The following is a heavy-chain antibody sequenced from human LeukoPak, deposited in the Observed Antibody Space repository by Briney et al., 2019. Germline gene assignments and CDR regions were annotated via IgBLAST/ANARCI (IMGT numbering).Heavy chain of an antibody. D-gene: IGHD3-10*01. V-gene: IGHV3-49*04. Sequence: HPGGSLRLSCTASGFTFGDYAMRWVRQAPGKGLEGVGFIRSKGYGGTTEYPASVKGRFTISRDDSKSIAYLQMNSLKTADTALYYCSRGGRTFDIWGQGTMVTVSS. J-gene: IGHJ3*02. CDR1: GFTFGDYA. CDR3: SRGGRTFDI. CDR2: IRSKGYGGTT.